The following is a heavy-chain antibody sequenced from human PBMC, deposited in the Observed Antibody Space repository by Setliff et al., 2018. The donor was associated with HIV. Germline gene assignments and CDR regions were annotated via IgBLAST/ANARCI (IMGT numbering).Heavy chain of an antibody. Sequence: SETLSLTCSVSGGSIEFSSYYWGWIRQPPGKGLEWIGSVYYSGSTYYNPSLKSRVTISVDTSKNHFSLKLSSVTAADTAVYYCARHQVIPTVIGAFDIWGQGTVVTVSS. D-gene: IGHD3-16*02. J-gene: IGHJ3*02. CDR2: VYYSGST. CDR3: ARHQVIPTVIGAFDI. V-gene: IGHV4-39*01. CDR1: GGSIEFSSYY.